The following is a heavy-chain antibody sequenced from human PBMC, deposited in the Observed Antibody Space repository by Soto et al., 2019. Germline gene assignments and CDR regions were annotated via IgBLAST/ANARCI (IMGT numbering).Heavy chain of an antibody. Sequence: VKVSCKVSGYTLTELSMHWVRQAPGKGLEWMGGFDPEDGETIYAQKFQGRVTMTEDTSTDTAYMELSSLRSEDTAVYYCATGFTGSYHTTPIYYFDYWGQGTLVTVSS. CDR1: GYTLTELS. CDR3: ATGFTGSYHTTPIYYFDY. D-gene: IGHD1-26*01. CDR2: FDPEDGET. J-gene: IGHJ4*02. V-gene: IGHV1-24*01.